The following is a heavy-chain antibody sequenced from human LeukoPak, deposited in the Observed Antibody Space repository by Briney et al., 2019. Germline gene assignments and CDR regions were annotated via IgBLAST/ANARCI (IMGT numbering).Heavy chain of an antibody. D-gene: IGHD3-22*01. Sequence: GASVKVSCKASGYTFTGYYMHWVRQAPGQGLEWMGWINPNSGGTNYAQKFQGRVTMTRDTSISTAYMELSRLRSDDTAVYYCARDPYYYDSSGHYYEDYWGQGTLVTVSS. CDR1: GYTFTGYY. CDR2: INPNSGGT. CDR3: ARDPYYYDSSGHYYEDY. V-gene: IGHV1-2*02. J-gene: IGHJ4*02.